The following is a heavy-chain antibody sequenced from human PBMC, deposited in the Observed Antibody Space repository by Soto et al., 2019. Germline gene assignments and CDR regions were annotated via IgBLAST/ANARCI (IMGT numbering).Heavy chain of an antibody. J-gene: IGHJ3*02. Sequence: ASVKVSCKASGYTFTSYGISWVRQAPGQGLEWMGWISGYNGNTNYAQKLQGRVTMTTDTSTSTAYMELRSLRSDDTAVYYCAGLDFWSGYDAFDIWGQGTMVTVSS. V-gene: IGHV1-18*01. CDR1: GYTFTSYG. D-gene: IGHD3-3*01. CDR3: AGLDFWSGYDAFDI. CDR2: ISGYNGNT.